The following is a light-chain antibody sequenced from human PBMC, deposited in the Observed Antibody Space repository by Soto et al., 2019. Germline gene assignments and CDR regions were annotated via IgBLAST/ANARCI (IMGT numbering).Light chain of an antibody. Sequence: EIVLTQSPGTLSLSPGERATLSCRASQSVASTYLAWYQQKPGQAPRLLIYGASSRATGIPDRFSGSGSGSDFTLIISRLEPEDFAVYYCQQYGRSNPGLTFGGGTQVEIK. CDR1: QSVASTY. J-gene: IGKJ4*01. V-gene: IGKV3-20*01. CDR2: GAS. CDR3: QQYGRSNPGLT.